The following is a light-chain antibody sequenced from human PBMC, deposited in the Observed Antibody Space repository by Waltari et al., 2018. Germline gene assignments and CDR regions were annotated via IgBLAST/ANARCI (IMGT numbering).Light chain of an antibody. CDR2: EVS. J-gene: IGLJ3*02. CDR1: SSDIGRYNY. CDR3: SSYAGSNTWV. Sequence: QAALTQPRSVSGSPGQSVTISCAGTSSDIGRYNYVSWYQQHPGTAPKLMISEVSKRPSGVSGRFSGSKSGNTASLTISGLQAEDEADYYCSSYAGSNTWVFGGGTRLTVL. V-gene: IGLV2-11*01.